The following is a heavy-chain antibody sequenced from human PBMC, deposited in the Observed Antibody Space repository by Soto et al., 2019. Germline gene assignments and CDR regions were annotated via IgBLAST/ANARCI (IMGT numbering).Heavy chain of an antibody. V-gene: IGHV5-51*01. J-gene: IGHJ4*02. D-gene: IGHD3-22*01. CDR2: IYPGDSDT. CDR3: ARLIYDSSGDHAPRSHYLDY. Sequence: GESLKISCKGFGYSFTSYWISGVRQMRGKGLEWMGIIYPGDSDTRYSPSFQGQVTISADKSMSTAYLQWSSLKASDTAKYYCARLIYDSSGDHAPRSHYLDYWGQGTLVTVSS. CDR1: GYSFTSYW.